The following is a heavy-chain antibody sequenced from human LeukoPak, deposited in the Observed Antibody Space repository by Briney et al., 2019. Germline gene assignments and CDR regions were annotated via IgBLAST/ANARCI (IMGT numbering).Heavy chain of an antibody. CDR1: GGSISSSSYY. J-gene: IGHJ4*02. V-gene: IGHV4-39*01. CDR2: LYYSGST. CDR3: ATPGVSYYYDSSGYYGY. Sequence: PSETLSLTCTVSGGSISSSSYYWGWIRQPPGKRLEWIGSLYYSGSTYYNPSLKSRVTISVDTSKNQFSLELSSVTAADTAVYYCATPGVSYYYDSSGYYGYWGQGTLVTVSS. D-gene: IGHD3-22*01.